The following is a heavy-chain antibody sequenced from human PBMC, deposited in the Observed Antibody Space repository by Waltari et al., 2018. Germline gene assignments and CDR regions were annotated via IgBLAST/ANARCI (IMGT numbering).Heavy chain of an antibody. Sequence: QVQLQESGPGLVKPSETLSLTYTVSGGSISSYYWSWIRQPPGKGLEWIGYIYYSGSTNYNPSLKSRVTISVDTSKNQFSLKLSSVTAADTAVYYCARGGYNWFDPWGQGTLVTVSS. J-gene: IGHJ5*02. V-gene: IGHV4-59*01. CDR2: IYYSGST. CDR3: ARGGYNWFDP. CDR1: GGSISSYY. D-gene: IGHD3-16*01.